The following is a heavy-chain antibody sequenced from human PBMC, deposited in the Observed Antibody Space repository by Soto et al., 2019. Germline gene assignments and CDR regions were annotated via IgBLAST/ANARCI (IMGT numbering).Heavy chain of an antibody. J-gene: IGHJ5*02. D-gene: IGHD3-9*01. Sequence: PGESLKLSCITSGYRFTSYWIACVLQMPGKGLECMRIIFPSDSDTRYSPSFQGQVTISAARSTSTVFLQWASLKASDTAVYFCDRNDKTGYLTWLEPWGPGTLVTVSS. V-gene: IGHV5-51*01. CDR3: DRNDKTGYLTWLEP. CDR2: IFPSDSDT. CDR1: GYRFTSYW.